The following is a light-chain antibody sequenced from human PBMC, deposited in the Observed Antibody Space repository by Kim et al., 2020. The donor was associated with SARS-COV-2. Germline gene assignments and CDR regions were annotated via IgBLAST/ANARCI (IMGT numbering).Light chain of an antibody. CDR2: EVS. CDR3: MQSIYWPWT. J-gene: IGKJ1*01. CDR1: QSLVHSDGKTY. Sequence: PAAISCRSAQSLVHSDGKTYLNWFRKRPGQSPRRLIYEVSKRDSGAPDRFSGSGSGTDFTLEISRVEAEDIGVYYCMQSIYWPWTFGQGTKVDIK. V-gene: IGKV2-30*02.